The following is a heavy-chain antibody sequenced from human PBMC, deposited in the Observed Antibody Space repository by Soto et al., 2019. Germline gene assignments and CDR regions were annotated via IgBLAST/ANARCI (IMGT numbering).Heavy chain of an antibody. D-gene: IGHD5-12*01. Sequence: RGSLRLSCAASGFYFNSYPMGWVRQAPGKGLEWVESIFYTDAATVYKDSVKGRFTISRDNDKYAVYLQMSYLRVEDKAVYNCARYGGSADQHYLGXWAQGIPGHHLL. V-gene: IGHV3-23*01. J-gene: IGHJ4*02. CDR2: IFYTDAAT. CDR3: ARYGGSADQHYLGX. CDR1: GFYFNSYP.